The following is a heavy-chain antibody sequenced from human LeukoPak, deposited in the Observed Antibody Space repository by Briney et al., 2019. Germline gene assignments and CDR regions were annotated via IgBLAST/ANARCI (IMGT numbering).Heavy chain of an antibody. V-gene: IGHV3-23*01. D-gene: IGHD5-18*01. Sequence: PGGSLRLSCAASGFTFSSYAMSWVRQAAGKGLEWVSGITGSGGRTYYADSVKGRFTISRDNSKNTLNLQMNSLRADDTAVYYCAKQGGYSHDFDDWGQGTLVTVSS. CDR3: AKQGGYSHDFDD. J-gene: IGHJ4*02. CDR2: ITGSGGRT. CDR1: GFTFSSYA.